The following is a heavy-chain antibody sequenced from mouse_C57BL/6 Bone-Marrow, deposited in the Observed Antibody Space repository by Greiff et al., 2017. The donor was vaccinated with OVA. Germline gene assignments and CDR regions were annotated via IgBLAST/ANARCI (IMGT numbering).Heavy chain of an antibody. CDR3: VKKSYCCLIGY. Sequence: VKLVESGPGLVQPSQSLSITCTVSGFSLTSYGVHWVRQSPGKGLEWLGVIWRGGSTDYNADFMSSLSITKDNSKSQVFFKMNSLQAGDTAMYYCVKKSYCCLIGYWCQGTTLPVSS. CDR1: GFSLTSYG. J-gene: IGHJ2*01. D-gene: IGHD1-1*01. CDR2: IWRGGST. V-gene: IGHV2-5*01.